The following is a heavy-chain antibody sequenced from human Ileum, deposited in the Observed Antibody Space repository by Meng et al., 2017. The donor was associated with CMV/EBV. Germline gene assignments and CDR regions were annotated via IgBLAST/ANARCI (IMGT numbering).Heavy chain of an antibody. J-gene: IGHJ4*02. V-gene: IGHV4-4*07. CDR3: ARAAARGVPVDY. CDR2: VHFTGGI. Sequence: QVQLSESGPRLVNPSEPLPLTFTVSGVSISNYYWTWIRQSAVKGLEFIGRVHFTGGIDYNPSLMSRVTMSVDTSRNQLSLNVKSVTAADTAVYYCARAAARGVPVDYWGQGILVTVSS. CDR1: GVSISNYY. D-gene: IGHD3-10*01.